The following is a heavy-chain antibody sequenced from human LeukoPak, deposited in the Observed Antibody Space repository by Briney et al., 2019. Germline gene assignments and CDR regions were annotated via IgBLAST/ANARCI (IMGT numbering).Heavy chain of an antibody. Sequence: GRSLRLSCAASGFTFSSYGMHWVRQAPGKGLEWVAVISYDGSNKYYADSVKGRFTISRDNSKNTLYLQMNSLRAEDTAVYYCARDQLAYSSGWSPIDYWGQGTLVTVSS. CDR1: GFTFSSYG. CDR2: ISYDGSNK. V-gene: IGHV3-30*03. D-gene: IGHD6-19*01. CDR3: ARDQLAYSSGWSPIDY. J-gene: IGHJ4*02.